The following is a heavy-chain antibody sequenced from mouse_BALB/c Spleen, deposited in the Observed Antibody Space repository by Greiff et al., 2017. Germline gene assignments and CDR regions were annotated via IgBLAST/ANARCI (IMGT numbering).Heavy chain of an antibody. V-gene: IGHV5-9-4*01. CDR2: ISSGGSYT. CDR3: ARDYGNHAMDY. D-gene: IGHD2-1*01. Sequence: EVKLMESGGGLVKPGGSLKLSCAASGFTFSSYAMSWVRQSPEKRLEWVAEISSGGSYTYYPDTVTGRFTISRDNAKNTLYLEMSSLRSEDTAMYYCARDYGNHAMDYWGQGTSVTVSS. J-gene: IGHJ4*01. CDR1: GFTFSSYA.